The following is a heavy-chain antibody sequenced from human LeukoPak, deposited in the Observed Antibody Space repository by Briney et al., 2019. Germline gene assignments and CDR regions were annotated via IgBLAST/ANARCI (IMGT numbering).Heavy chain of an antibody. Sequence: TLSLTCTVSGGSITNYYWSWIRQPPGKALEWLALIYWDNDKRYSPSLKSRLTITKDTSKNQVVLTMTNMDPVDTATYYCAHRKSSGLFDYWGQGTLVTVSS. J-gene: IGHJ4*02. D-gene: IGHD6-19*01. CDR2: IYWDNDK. CDR3: AHRKSSGLFDY. CDR1: GGSITNYYWS. V-gene: IGHV2-5*08.